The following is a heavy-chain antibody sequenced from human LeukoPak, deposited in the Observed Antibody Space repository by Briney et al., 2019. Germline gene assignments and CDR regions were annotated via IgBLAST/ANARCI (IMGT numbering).Heavy chain of an antibody. CDR1: GGSFSGYY. J-gene: IGHJ4*02. V-gene: IGHV4-34*01. D-gene: IGHD5-24*01. CDR2: VNHSGST. Sequence: SETLSLTCAVYGGSFSGYYWSWIRQPPGKGLEWIGEVNHSGSTNYNPSLKSRVTISVDTSKNQFSLKLSSVTAADTAVYYCARGRLSGISWLQSPRGYYFDYWGQGTLVTVSS. CDR3: ARGRLSGISWLQSPRGYYFDY.